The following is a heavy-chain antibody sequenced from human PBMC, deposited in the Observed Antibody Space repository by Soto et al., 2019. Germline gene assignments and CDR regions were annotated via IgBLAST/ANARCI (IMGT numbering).Heavy chain of an antibody. CDR1: GYSFTSYW. J-gene: IGHJ3*02. CDR3: ARRLPYYYDSSGYHHPHGSMSCDAFDR. V-gene: IGHV5-51*01. Sequence: GESLKISCKGSGYSFTSYWIGWVRQMPGKGLEWMGIIYPGDSDTRYSPSFQGQVTISADKSISTAYLQWSSLKASDTAMYYCARRLPYYYDSSGYHHPHGSMSCDAFDRWCKGTMVTV. D-gene: IGHD3-22*01. CDR2: IYPGDSDT.